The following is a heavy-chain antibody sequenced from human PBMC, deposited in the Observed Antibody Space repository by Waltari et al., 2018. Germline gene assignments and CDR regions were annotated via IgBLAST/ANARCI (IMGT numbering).Heavy chain of an antibody. CDR1: GFSFRSYS. CDR2: ISITSSYI. J-gene: IGHJ4*02. Sequence: EVQLVESGGGLVKPGGSLRLSCAASGFSFRSYSMGWVRQAPGKGRQWVSTISITSSYIYDTDSLRGRFAISRDNARDSLYLQMNSLRAEDTAVYYCARDPGSGRYFDYWGQGTLVTVSS. D-gene: IGHD1-26*01. V-gene: IGHV3-21*02. CDR3: ARDPGSGRYFDY.